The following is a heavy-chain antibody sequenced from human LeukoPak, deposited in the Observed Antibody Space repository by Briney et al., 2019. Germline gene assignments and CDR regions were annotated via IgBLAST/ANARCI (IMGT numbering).Heavy chain of an antibody. D-gene: IGHD3-10*01. V-gene: IGHV1-18*01. CDR2: ISAYNGNT. Sequence: ASVKVSCKASGYTFTSYGISWVRQAPGQGLEWMGWISAYNGNTNYAQKLQGRVTMTTDTSTSTACMELSSLRSEDTAVYYCARGLYGSGSYSAFDYWGQGTLVTVSS. CDR1: GYTFTSYG. J-gene: IGHJ4*02. CDR3: ARGLYGSGSYSAFDY.